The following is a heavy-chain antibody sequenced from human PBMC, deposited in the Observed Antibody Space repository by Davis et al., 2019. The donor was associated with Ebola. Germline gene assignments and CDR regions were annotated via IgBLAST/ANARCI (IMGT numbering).Heavy chain of an antibody. CDR2: ISYDGSNK. D-gene: IGHD2-2*01. J-gene: IGHJ6*02. CDR3: ARVQTSDFYYDGMDV. Sequence: GGSLRLSCAASGFTFSSYAMHWVRQAPGKGLEWVAVISYDGSNKYYADSVKGRFTISRDNSKNTLYLQMNGLRPEDTAAYFCARVQTSDFYYDGMDVWGQGTTVTVSS. CDR1: GFTFSSYA. V-gene: IGHV3-30-3*01.